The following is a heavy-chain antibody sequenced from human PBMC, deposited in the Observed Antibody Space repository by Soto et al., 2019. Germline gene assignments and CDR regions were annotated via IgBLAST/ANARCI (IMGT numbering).Heavy chain of an antibody. CDR3: AKVTKRAAAGRYEYYKYGMDV. V-gene: IGHV3-23*01. D-gene: IGHD6-13*01. Sequence: AVGSLRLSCAAAGFAFSTYAMTWVRQAPGKGLEWVSVISGSGGSSYYAASVKGRFTISRDNSKNTLFLQMNGLRAEVTAVYYCAKVTKRAAAGRYEYYKYGMDVWGQGTTVTVSS. J-gene: IGHJ6*02. CDR1: GFAFSTYA. CDR2: ISGSGGSS.